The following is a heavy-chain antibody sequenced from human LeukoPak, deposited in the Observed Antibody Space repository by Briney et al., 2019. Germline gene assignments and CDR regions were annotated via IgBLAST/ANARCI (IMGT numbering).Heavy chain of an antibody. J-gene: IGHJ4*02. Sequence: NAGGSLRLSCAASGFTFSSYSMNWVRQAPGKGLEWVSSISSSSSYIYYADSVKGRFTISRDNAKNSLYLQMNSLRAEDTAVYYCARVDSSSWYYFDYWGQGTLVTVSS. CDR2: ISSSSSYI. CDR3: ARVDSSSWYYFDY. CDR1: GFTFSSYS. D-gene: IGHD6-13*01. V-gene: IGHV3-21*01.